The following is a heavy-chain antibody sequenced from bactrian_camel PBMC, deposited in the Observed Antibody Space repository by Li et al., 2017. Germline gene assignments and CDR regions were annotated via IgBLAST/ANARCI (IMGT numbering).Heavy chain of an antibody. D-gene: IGHD5*01. J-gene: IGHJ4*01. V-gene: IGHV3S1*01. CDR3: AVESRKLECHGDEYNY. CDR1: GYKVSGPTYSGPC. Sequence: HVQLVESGGGSVETGGSLKLSCAVSGYKVSGPTYSGPCMAWFRQAPGKARETVAAMWTGGGSIYYAASVRGRFTISRSGSNAPYLQMNSLNSEDTAMYYCAVESRKLECHGDEYNYWGQGTQVTVS. CDR2: MWTGGGSI.